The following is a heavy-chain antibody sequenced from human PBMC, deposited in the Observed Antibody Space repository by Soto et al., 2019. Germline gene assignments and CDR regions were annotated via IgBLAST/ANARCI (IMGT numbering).Heavy chain of an antibody. CDR3: AKAGLTSGTLWFGP. Sequence: SQTLSLTCAISGDSVSGNGVAWNWIRQSPSRGLEWLGRTYYKSKWYYNHAASVKSRITIRPDTSKNQFSLQLNSVSPEDTAVYYCAKAGLTSGTLWFGPWGQGTLVTVST. D-gene: IGHD2-15*01. V-gene: IGHV6-1*01. CDR1: GDSVSGNGVA. CDR2: TYYKSKWYY. J-gene: IGHJ5*02.